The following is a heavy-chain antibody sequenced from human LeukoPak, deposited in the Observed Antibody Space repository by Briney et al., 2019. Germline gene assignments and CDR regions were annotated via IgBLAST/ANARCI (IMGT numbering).Heavy chain of an antibody. D-gene: IGHD3-22*01. CDR2: IYYSGST. J-gene: IGHJ4*02. V-gene: IGHV4-31*03. Sequence: SQTLSLTRTVSGGSISSGGYYWNWIRQHPGKGLEWIGYIYYSGSTYYNPSLKSRLTISVDTSKNRFSLKLSSVTAADTAVYYCARAPKYYYDSSELSQFDYWGQGTLVTVSS. CDR3: ARAPKYYYDSSELSQFDY. CDR1: GGSISSGGYY.